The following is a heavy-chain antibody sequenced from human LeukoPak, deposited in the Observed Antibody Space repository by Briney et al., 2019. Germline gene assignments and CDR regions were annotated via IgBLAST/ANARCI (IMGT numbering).Heavy chain of an antibody. J-gene: IGHJ4*02. CDR2: INPNSGGT. Sequence: ASVTVSCKASGYTFTGYYMRWVRQAPGQGLEWMGWINPNSGGTNYAQKFQGRVTMTRDTSISTAYMELSRLRSDDTAVYYCARGALKLLWFREPSFCYFDYWGQGTLVTVSS. CDR3: ARGALKLLWFREPSFCYFDY. V-gene: IGHV1-2*02. D-gene: IGHD3-10*01. CDR1: GYTFTGYY.